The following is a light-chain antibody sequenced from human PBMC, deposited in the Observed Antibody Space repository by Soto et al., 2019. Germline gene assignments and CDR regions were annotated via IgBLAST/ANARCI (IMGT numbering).Light chain of an antibody. V-gene: IGKV3-20*01. Sequence: ESVLTQSPGTLSLSPGERATLSCRASQSVSSSYLAWYQQKHGQAPRLLFYGASTRATGIPDRFSGSGSGTDFTLTISRLEHEEFAVYFCQRYGSSPPFTFGQGTKVEI. CDR2: GAS. CDR1: QSVSSSY. J-gene: IGKJ2*01. CDR3: QRYGSSPPFT.